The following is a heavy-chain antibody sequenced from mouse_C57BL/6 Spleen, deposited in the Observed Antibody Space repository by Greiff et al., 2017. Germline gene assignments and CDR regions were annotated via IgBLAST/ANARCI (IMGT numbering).Heavy chain of an antibody. CDR1: GYTFTDYE. Sequence: VKLVESGAELVRPGASVTLSCKASGYTFTDYEMHWVKQTPVHGLEWIGAIDPETGGTAYNQKFKGKAILTADKSSSTAYMELRSLTSEDSAVYYCTRSLPRHYAMDYWGQGTSVTVSS. CDR3: TRSLPRHYAMDY. D-gene: IGHD5-5*01. CDR2: IDPETGGT. J-gene: IGHJ4*01. V-gene: IGHV1-15*01.